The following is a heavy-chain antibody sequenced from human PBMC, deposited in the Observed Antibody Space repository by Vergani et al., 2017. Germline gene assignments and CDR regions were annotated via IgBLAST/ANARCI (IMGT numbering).Heavy chain of an antibody. Sequence: QVQLVQSGAEVKKPGASVKVSCKASGYTFTSYGISWVRQAPGQGLEWMGGIIPIFGTANYAQKFQGRVTITADESTSTAYMELSSLRSEDTAVYYCASNSYGSLQYFDYWGQGTLVTVSS. CDR2: IIPIFGTA. CDR3: ASNSYGSLQYFDY. CDR1: GYTFTSYG. V-gene: IGHV1-69*13. J-gene: IGHJ4*02. D-gene: IGHD5-18*01.